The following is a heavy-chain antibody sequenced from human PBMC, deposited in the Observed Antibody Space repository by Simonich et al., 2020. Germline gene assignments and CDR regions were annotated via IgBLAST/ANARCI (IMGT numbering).Heavy chain of an antibody. CDR2: IKQDGSEK. Sequence: EVQLVESGGGLVQPGGSLRLSCAASGFTFSSYWMSWVRQAPGKGLGWVANIKQDGSEKYYVDSVKGRFTISRDNAKNSVYLQMNSLRAEDTAVYYCARDGLGTAYYCYMDVWGKGTTVTVTS. CDR3: ARDGLGTAYYCYMDV. V-gene: IGHV3-7*01. J-gene: IGHJ6*03. CDR1: GFTFSSYW. D-gene: IGHD7-27*01.